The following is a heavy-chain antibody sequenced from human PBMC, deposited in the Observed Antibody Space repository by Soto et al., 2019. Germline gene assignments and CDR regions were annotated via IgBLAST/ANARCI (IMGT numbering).Heavy chain of an antibody. CDR1: GGSISSGGYS. CDR3: ARELGYCSSTSCYDWFDP. V-gene: IGHV4-30-2*01. J-gene: IGHJ5*02. D-gene: IGHD2-2*01. CDR2: IYHSGST. Sequence: TLSLTCAVSGGSISSGGYSWSWIRQPPGEGLEWIGYIYHSGSTYYNPSLKSRVTISVDRSKNQFSLKLSSVTAADTAVYYCARELGYCSSTSCYDWFDPWGQGTLVTVS.